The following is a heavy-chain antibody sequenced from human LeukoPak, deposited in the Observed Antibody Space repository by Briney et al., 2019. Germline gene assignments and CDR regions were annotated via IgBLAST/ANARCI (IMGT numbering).Heavy chain of an antibody. CDR1: GGSMSSYY. CDR3: ARGRHPYYYYYMDV. V-gene: IGHV4-59*12. CDR2: IYYSGST. J-gene: IGHJ6*03. Sequence: SETLSLTCTVSGGSMSSYYWSWIRQPPGKGLEWIGYIYYSGSTNYNPSLKSRVTISVDTSKNQFSLKLSSVIAADTAVYYCARGRHPYYYYYMDVWGKGTTVTVSS.